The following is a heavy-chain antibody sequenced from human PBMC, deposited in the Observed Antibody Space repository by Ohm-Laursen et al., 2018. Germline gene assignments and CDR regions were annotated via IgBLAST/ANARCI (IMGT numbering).Heavy chain of an antibody. J-gene: IGHJ4*02. Sequence: SETLSLTCTVSGGSISSTSYYWGWIRQPPGKGLEWIGSIYYTGSTYFNPSLQSQVTISGDTSKNQLSLTLRSVTASDTAIYYCAGQAPHLPGGVIVYDSWGQGTLVTVSS. D-gene: IGHD3-16*02. CDR2: IYYTGST. CDR3: AGQAPHLPGGVIVYDS. V-gene: IGHV4-39*01. CDR1: GGSISSTSYY.